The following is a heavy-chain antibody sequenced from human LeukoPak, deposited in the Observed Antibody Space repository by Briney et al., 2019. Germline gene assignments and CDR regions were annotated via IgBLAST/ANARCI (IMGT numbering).Heavy chain of an antibody. CDR3: ARAVPVVVAATQRWFDP. CDR1: GHTFTGYY. V-gene: IGHV1-2*02. Sequence: ASVKVSCKASGHTFTGYYMHWVRQAPGQGLEWMGWINPNSGGTNYAQKFQGRVTMTRDTSISTAYMELSRLRSDDTAVYYCARAVPVVVAATQRWFDPWGQGTLVTVSS. D-gene: IGHD2-15*01. CDR2: INPNSGGT. J-gene: IGHJ5*02.